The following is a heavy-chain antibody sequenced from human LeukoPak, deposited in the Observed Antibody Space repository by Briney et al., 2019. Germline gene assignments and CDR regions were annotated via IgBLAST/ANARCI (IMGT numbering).Heavy chain of an antibody. CDR3: TRGFYCSRTNCPRVFDY. CDR2: IRSKAYGGTT. V-gene: IGHV3-49*04. Sequence: GGSLRLSCAASGFTVSSNYMSWVRQAPGKGLEWVGFIRSKAYGGTTEYAASVKGRFTISRDDSKSIAYLQMNSLKTEDTAVYYRTRGFYCSRTNCPRVFDYWGQGTLLTVSS. J-gene: IGHJ4*02. D-gene: IGHD2-2*01. CDR1: GFTVSSNY.